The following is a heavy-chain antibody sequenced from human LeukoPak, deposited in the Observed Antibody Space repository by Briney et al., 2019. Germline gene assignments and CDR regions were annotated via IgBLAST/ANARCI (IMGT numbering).Heavy chain of an antibody. V-gene: IGHV3-49*04. CDR1: GFTFSSYA. J-gene: IGHJ4*02. CDR2: IRSKAYGGTT. D-gene: IGHD6-6*01. CDR3: TRESIAARRPLDY. Sequence: GGSLRLPCAASGFTFSSYAMSWVRQAPGKGLEWVGFIRSKAYGGTTEYAASVKGRFTISRDDSKSIAYLQMNSLKTEDTAVYYCTRESIAARRPLDYWGQGTLVTVSS.